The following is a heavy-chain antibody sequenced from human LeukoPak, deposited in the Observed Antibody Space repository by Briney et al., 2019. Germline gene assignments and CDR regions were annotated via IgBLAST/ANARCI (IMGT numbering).Heavy chain of an antibody. CDR2: INDNGRAT. CDR3: VNDVSGSYTFDY. D-gene: IGHD1-26*01. CDR1: GFTFSSSA. V-gene: IGHV3-64D*09. Sequence: GGSLRLSCSASGFTFSSSATHWVRQAPGKGLEYVSGINDNGRATHYGDSLKGRFTISRDNSKNTLYLQMSTLTAEDTAIYYCVNDVSGSYTFDYWGQGTLVTVSS. J-gene: IGHJ4*02.